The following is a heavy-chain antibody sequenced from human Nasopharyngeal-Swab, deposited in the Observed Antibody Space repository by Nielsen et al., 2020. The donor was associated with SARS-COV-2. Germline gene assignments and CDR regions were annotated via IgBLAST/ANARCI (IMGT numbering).Heavy chain of an antibody. D-gene: IGHD5-18*01. CDR3: ATDAGGAWIQLWTDYYYYGMDV. V-gene: IGHV3-48*03. Sequence: GGSLRLSCAASGFTFSSYEMNWVRQAPGKGLEWVSYISSSGSTIYYADSVKGRFTISRDNAKNSLYLQMNSLRAEDTAVYYCATDAGGAWIQLWTDYYYYGMDVWGQGTTVTVSS. CDR2: ISSSGSTI. J-gene: IGHJ6*02. CDR1: GFTFSSYE.